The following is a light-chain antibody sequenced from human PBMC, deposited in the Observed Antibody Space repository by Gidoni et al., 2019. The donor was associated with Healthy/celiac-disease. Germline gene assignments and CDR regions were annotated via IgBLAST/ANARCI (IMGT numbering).Light chain of an antibody. CDR1: QSVSSY. CDR3: QQRSNWPSIT. V-gene: IGKV3-11*01. J-gene: IGKJ5*01. Sequence: EILLTQSPATLSLSPGERATLSCRASQSVSSYLAWYHQKPGQAPRLLIYDASNRATGIPARFSGSGSGTDFTLTISSLEPEDFAVYYCQQRSNWPSITFGQGTRLEIK. CDR2: DAS.